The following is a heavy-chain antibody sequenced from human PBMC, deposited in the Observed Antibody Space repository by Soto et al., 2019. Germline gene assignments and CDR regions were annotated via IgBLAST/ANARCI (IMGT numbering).Heavy chain of an antibody. CDR1: GFTFSSYW. J-gene: IGHJ6*02. V-gene: IGHV3-74*01. CDR3: ARGVVYSYGYKDYYGMDV. Sequence: EVQLVESGGGLVQPGGSLRLSCAASGFTFSSYWMHWVRQAPGKGLVWVSRINSDGSSTSYADSVKGRFTISRDNAKNTLYLQMNSLRAEDTAVYYCARGVVYSYGYKDYYGMDVWGQGTTVTVSS. CDR2: INSDGSST. D-gene: IGHD5-18*01.